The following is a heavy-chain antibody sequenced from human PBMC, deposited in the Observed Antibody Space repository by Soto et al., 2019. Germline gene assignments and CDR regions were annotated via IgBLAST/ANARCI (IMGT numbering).Heavy chain of an antibody. V-gene: IGHV4-61*01. CDR2: IYYSGST. CDR1: GGSVSSGSYS. D-gene: IGHD3-22*01. CDR3: ARATAPDCYGSSGRWDY. Sequence: PSETLSLTCTVSGGSVSSGSYSWSWIRQPPGKGLEWIGYIYYSGSTNYNPSLNSRATISVDTSKNQFSLKHNSGTAADTPVYFRARATAPDCYGSSGRWDYWGQGTRGTVS. J-gene: IGHJ4*02.